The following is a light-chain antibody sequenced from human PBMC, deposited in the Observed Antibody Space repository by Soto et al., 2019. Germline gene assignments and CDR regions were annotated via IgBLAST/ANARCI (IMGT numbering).Light chain of an antibody. CDR2: DDR. Sequence: QSMLTQPPSVSAAPGQTVSISCSGSTSNVGKNYVSWYQQLPGTAPKLVIYDDRRRPSGIPDRFSGSKSGTSASLAITGLQAEDEGDYYCQSYDRSLSAMVFGGGTKLTVL. V-gene: IGLV1-51*01. CDR3: QSYDRSLSAMV. CDR1: TSNVGKNY. J-gene: IGLJ2*01.